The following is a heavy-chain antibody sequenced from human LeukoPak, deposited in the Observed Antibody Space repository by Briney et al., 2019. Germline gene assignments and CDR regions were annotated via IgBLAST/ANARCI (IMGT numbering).Heavy chain of an antibody. CDR3: AKARGSSVYEQFDY. V-gene: IGHV3-23*01. D-gene: IGHD5/OR15-5a*01. CDR1: GFTFSNAW. J-gene: IGHJ4*02. CDR2: ISTSGRAT. Sequence: PGGSLRLSCAASGFTFSNAWMSWVRQAPEKGLQWVSTISTSGRATYYADSVEGRFTISRDNSKNTLYLQMNSLRAGDTAVYYCAKARGSSVYEQFDYWGQGTQVSVST.